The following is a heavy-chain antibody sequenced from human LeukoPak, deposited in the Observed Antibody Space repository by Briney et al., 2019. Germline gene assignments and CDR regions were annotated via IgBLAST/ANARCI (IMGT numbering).Heavy chain of an antibody. CDR1: GYTFTSYG. V-gene: IGHV1-18*04. J-gene: IGHJ4*02. CDR2: ISDYNGNT. CDR3: ARDRGYSSGWYYFDY. Sequence: ASVKVSCKDSGYTFTSYGISWVRQAPGQGPEWMGWISDYNGNTNYAQKLQGRVTMTTDTSTSTAYMELRSLRTDDTAVYYCARDRGYSSGWYYFDYWGQGTLVTVSS. D-gene: IGHD6-19*01.